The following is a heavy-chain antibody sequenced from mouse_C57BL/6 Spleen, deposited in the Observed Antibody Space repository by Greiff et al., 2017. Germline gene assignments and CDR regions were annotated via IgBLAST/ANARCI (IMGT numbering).Heavy chain of an antibody. D-gene: IGHD1-1*01. J-gene: IGHJ4*01. CDR2: INYDGSST. CDR1: GFTFSDYY. Sequence: EVQVVESEGGLVQPGSSMKLSCTASGFTFSDYYMAWVRQVPEKGLEWVANINYDGSSTYYLDSLKSRFIISRDNAKNILYLQMSSLKSEDTATYYCARETYYYGSSYDAMDYWGQGTSVTVSS. V-gene: IGHV5-16*01. CDR3: ARETYYYGSSYDAMDY.